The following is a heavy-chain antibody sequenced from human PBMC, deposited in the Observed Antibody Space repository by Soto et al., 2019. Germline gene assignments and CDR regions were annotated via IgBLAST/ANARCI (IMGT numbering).Heavy chain of an antibody. Sequence: GGSLRLSCAASGFTFSSYSMNWVRQAPGKGLEWVSYISSSSSTIYYADSVKGRFTISRDNAKNSLYLQMNSLRAEDTAVYYCARGMSGYPDPFDYWGQGTLVTVSS. V-gene: IGHV3-48*01. CDR1: GFTFSSYS. J-gene: IGHJ4*02. D-gene: IGHD3-3*01. CDR2: ISSSSSTI. CDR3: ARGMSGYPDPFDY.